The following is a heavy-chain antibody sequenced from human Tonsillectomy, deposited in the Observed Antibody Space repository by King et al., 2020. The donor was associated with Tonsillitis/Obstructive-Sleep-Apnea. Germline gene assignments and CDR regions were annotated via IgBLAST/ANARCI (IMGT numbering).Heavy chain of an antibody. D-gene: IGHD2/OR15-2a*01. CDR1: GFTFSDYA. V-gene: IGHV3-23*04. CDR2: LNGNGDDT. Sequence: VQLVESGGGVVQPGGSLRLSCAASGFTFSDYAMSWVRQAAGKGLEWVSSLNGNGDDTYYAASLKGRFTISRDNSKNTLYVQMNSLRTEDTAVYYCAKGFHYCGMDVWGQGTTVTVS. J-gene: IGHJ6*02. CDR3: AKGFHYCGMDV.